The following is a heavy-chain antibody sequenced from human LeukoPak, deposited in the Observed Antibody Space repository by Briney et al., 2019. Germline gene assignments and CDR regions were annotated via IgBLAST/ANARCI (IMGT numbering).Heavy chain of an antibody. J-gene: IGHJ6*02. D-gene: IGHD5-18*01. Sequence: GGSLRLSCAASGFTVSNKYMSWVCQAPGKGLEWVSVIYGGGSTDYADSVKGRFTISRDNSKNTVYLQMNTLRAEDTAVYYCARDGEYSYGYGMDVWGQGTTVTVSS. CDR2: IYGGGST. CDR1: GFTVSNKY. CDR3: ARDGEYSYGYGMDV. V-gene: IGHV3-66*01.